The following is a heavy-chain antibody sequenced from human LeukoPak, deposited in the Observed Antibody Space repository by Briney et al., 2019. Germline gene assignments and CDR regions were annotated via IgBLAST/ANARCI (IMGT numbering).Heavy chain of an antibody. CDR2: IKQDGSEK. CDR1: GFTFSSYW. D-gene: IGHD2-2*03. V-gene: IGHV3-7*01. CDR3: ARVDFVVANYYYYYMDV. J-gene: IGHJ6*03. Sequence: PGGSLRLSCAASGFTFSSYWMSWVRQAPGKGLEWVANIKQDGSEKYYVDSVKGRFTISRDNAKNSLYLQMNSLRAEDTAVYYCARVDFVVANYYYYYMDVWGKGTTVTVSS.